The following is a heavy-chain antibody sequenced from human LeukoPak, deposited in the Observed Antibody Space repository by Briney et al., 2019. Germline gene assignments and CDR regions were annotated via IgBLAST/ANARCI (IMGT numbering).Heavy chain of an antibody. Sequence: GGSLRLSCAASGFTFSSYWMSWVRQAPGRGLEWVANIKPDGSQKYYVGSVKGRFSISRDNAENSLYLQMNSLRAEDTAVYYCARDPQDGDYVDYWGQGTLVTVSS. CDR3: ARDPQDGDYVDY. V-gene: IGHV3-7*01. J-gene: IGHJ4*02. CDR1: GFTFSSYW. D-gene: IGHD4-17*01. CDR2: IKPDGSQK.